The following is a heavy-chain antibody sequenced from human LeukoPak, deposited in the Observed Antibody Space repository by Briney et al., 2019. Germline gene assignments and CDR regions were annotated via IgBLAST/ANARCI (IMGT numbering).Heavy chain of an antibody. Sequence: GGSLRLSCAASGFTFSSYNMNWVRQAPGKGLEWVSSISSSSSYIYYAESVKGRFTISRDNAKNSLYLQMNSLRAEDTAVYYCARDKIAAAGTDYYYGMDVWGQGTTVTVSS. D-gene: IGHD6-13*01. CDR2: ISSSSSYI. CDR3: ARDKIAAAGTDYYYGMDV. J-gene: IGHJ6*02. V-gene: IGHV3-21*01. CDR1: GFTFSSYN.